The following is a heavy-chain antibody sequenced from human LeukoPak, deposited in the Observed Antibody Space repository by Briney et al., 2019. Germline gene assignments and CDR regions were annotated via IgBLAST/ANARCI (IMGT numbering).Heavy chain of an antibody. CDR2: IYYSGST. CDR1: GGSISSSSYY. Sequence: PSETLSLTCTVSGGSISSSSYYWGWIRQPPGKGLEWIGSIYYSGSTYYDPSLKSRVTISVDTSKNQFSLKLSSVTPADTAVYYCATAYGRTLDYWGQGTLVTVSS. D-gene: IGHD2-8*01. CDR3: ATAYGRTLDY. V-gene: IGHV4-39*01. J-gene: IGHJ4*02.